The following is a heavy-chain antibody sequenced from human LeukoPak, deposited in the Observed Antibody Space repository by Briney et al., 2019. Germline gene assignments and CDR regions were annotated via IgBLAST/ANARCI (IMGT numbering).Heavy chain of an antibody. CDR3: ARGKRVGVGSPLDY. Sequence: GGSLRLSCAASGFISSHYAMTWVRQAPGKGLEWVSSISGSGNRTYYADSVMGRFTISRDISKGTMSLQMHSLRVEDTAIYFCARGKRVGVGSPLDYWGQGTLVSVSS. CDR1: GFISSHYA. V-gene: IGHV3-23*01. D-gene: IGHD1-26*01. J-gene: IGHJ4*02. CDR2: ISGSGNRT.